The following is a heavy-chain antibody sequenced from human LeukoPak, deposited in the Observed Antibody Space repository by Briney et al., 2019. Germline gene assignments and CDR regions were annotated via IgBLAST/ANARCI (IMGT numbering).Heavy chain of an antibody. CDR1: GFTFSRYA. Sequence: GGSLRLSYVDSGFTFSRYAKHRVRQDPRAAREWVAVISYDGSNKYYADSVKGRFTISRDNAKNSLYLQMNSLRAEDTAVYYCARVGDGYNYGYWGQGTLVTVSS. J-gene: IGHJ4*02. V-gene: IGHV3-30-3*01. D-gene: IGHD5-24*01. CDR3: ARVGDGYNYGY. CDR2: ISYDGSNK.